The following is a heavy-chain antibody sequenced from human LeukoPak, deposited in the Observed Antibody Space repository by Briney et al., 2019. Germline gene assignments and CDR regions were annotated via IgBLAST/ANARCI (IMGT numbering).Heavy chain of an antibody. CDR2: IYTSGST. Sequence: PSETLSLTRSVSGGSISSYYWSWIRQPAGKGLEWIGRIYTSGSTNYNPSLKSRVTMSVDTSKNQFSLKLSSVTAADTAVYYCASNDYSNYHWFDPWGQGTLVTVSS. CDR3: ASNDYSNYHWFDP. D-gene: IGHD4-4*01. V-gene: IGHV4-4*07. J-gene: IGHJ5*02. CDR1: GGSISSYY.